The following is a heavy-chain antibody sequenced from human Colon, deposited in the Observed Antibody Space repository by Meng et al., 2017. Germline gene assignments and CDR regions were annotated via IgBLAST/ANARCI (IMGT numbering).Heavy chain of an antibody. Sequence: GGSLRLSCAASGFTLSGYWMHWVRQAPGKGLVWVSRINSDGSTTSYADSVKGRFTISRDNAKNTLYLQMNSLRAEDTAVYYCARRLDYYYGMDVWGQGTTVTVSS. CDR3: ARRLDYYYGMDV. V-gene: IGHV3-74*01. CDR1: GFTLSGYW. D-gene: IGHD6-19*01. CDR2: INSDGSTT. J-gene: IGHJ6*02.